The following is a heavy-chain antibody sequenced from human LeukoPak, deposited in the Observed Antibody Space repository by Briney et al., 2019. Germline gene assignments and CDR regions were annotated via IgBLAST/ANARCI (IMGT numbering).Heavy chain of an antibody. CDR3: ARGNILTGYCFDF. J-gene: IGHJ4*02. D-gene: IGHD3-9*01. Sequence: SETLSLTCAVYGGSITGYYWSWIRQTPGRGLEWVEEIHYTGATSYTPSLKSRATISTDTSKNPFSLRLSSMTAADTAVYYCARGNILTGYCFDFWGQGALVTVSS. CDR2: IHYTGAT. CDR1: GGSITGYY. V-gene: IGHV4-34*01.